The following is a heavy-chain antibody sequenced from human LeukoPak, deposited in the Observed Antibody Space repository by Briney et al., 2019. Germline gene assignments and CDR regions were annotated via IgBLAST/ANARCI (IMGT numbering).Heavy chain of an antibody. CDR2: IIGSPGST. CDR3: ANLDY. J-gene: IGHJ4*02. Sequence: GGSLRLSWAAAGFTLTSYGMGWVRQAAGKGVEWVSVIIGSPGSTSYADSVKGRFTISRDNSKNTLYLQMNSLRAEDTAIYYCANLDYWGQGTLVTVSS. V-gene: IGHV3-23*01. CDR1: GFTLTSYG.